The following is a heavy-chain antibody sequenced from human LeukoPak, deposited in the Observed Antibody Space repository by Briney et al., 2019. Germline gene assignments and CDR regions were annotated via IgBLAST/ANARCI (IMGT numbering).Heavy chain of an antibody. CDR2: MNPNSGNT. CDR1: GYTFTSYG. V-gene: IGHV1-8*02. J-gene: IGHJ4*02. Sequence: GASVKVSCKASGYTFTSYGITWVRRAHGQGLEWMGWMNPNSGNTGYAQKFQGRVTMTRNTSISTAYMELSSLRSEDTAVYYCARAQLWFLLDYWGQGTLVTVSS. D-gene: IGHD5-18*01. CDR3: ARAQLWFLLDY.